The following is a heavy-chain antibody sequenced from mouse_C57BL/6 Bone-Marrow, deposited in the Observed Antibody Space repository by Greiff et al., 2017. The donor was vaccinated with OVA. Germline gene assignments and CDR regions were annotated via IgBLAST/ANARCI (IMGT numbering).Heavy chain of an antibody. V-gene: IGHV1-42*01. Sequence: DVKLQESGPELVKPGASVKISCKASGYSFTGYYMNWVKQSPEKSLEWIGEINPSTGGTTYNQKFKAKATLTVDKSSSTAYMQLESLTSEDSAVYYCARKDGPYSNYEGFDVWGTGTTVTVSS. D-gene: IGHD2-5*01. CDR1: GYSFTGYY. J-gene: IGHJ1*03. CDR3: ARKDGPYSNYEGFDV. CDR2: INPSTGGT.